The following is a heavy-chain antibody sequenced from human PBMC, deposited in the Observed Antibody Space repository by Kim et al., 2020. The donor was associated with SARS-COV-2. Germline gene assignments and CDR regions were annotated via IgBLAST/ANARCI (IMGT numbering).Heavy chain of an antibody. V-gene: IGHV3-23*01. D-gene: IGHD2-21*01. CDR1: GFTFSSYA. CDR2: ISGSGGST. Sequence: GGSLRLSCAASGFTFSSYAMSWVRQAPGKGLEWVSAISGSGGSTYYADSVKGRFTISRDNSKNTLYLQMNSLRAEDTAVYYCAKLCGGDCYPRDWYFQHWGQGTLVTVSS. J-gene: IGHJ1*01. CDR3: AKLCGGDCYPRDWYFQH.